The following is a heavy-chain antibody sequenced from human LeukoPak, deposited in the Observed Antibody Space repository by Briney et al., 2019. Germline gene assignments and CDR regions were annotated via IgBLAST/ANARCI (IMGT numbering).Heavy chain of an antibody. V-gene: IGHV1-24*01. CDR1: GYTLTELS. CDR3: ARSVVVPAAIPNWFDP. CDR2: FDPEDGET. D-gene: IGHD2-2*02. Sequence: ASVKVSCKVSGYTLTELSMHWVRQAPGKGLEWMGGFDPEDGETIYAQKFQGRVTMTEDTSTDTAYMELSSLRSEDTAVYYCARSVVVPAAIPNWFDPWGQGTLVTVSS. J-gene: IGHJ5*02.